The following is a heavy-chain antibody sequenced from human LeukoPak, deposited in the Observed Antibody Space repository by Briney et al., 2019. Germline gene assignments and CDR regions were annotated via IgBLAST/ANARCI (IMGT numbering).Heavy chain of an antibody. Sequence: GGSLRLSCVASGFIFDNYWMSWVRQAPGKGLEWVANIKQDGSEKYYVDSVKGRFTISRDNAKNSLYLQMNSLRAEDTAVYYCAREFYGDYVDWGQGTLVTVSS. J-gene: IGHJ4*02. CDR3: AREFYGDYVD. CDR2: IKQDGSEK. D-gene: IGHD4-17*01. V-gene: IGHV3-7*03. CDR1: GFIFDNYW.